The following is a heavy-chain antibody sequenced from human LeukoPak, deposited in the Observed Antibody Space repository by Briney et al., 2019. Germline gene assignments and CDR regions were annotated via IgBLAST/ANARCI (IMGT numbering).Heavy chain of an antibody. V-gene: IGHV3-48*01. CDR2: ISSSSSTI. CDR1: GFTFSSYS. Sequence: PGGSLRLSCAAPGFTFSSYSMNWVRQAPGKGLEWVSYISSSSSTIYCADSVKGRFTISRDNAKNSLYLQMNSLRAEDTAVYYCARVQGGSGSYYNVFYYYYGMDVWGQGTTVTVSS. J-gene: IGHJ6*02. CDR3: ARVQGGSGSYYNVFYYYYGMDV. D-gene: IGHD3-10*01.